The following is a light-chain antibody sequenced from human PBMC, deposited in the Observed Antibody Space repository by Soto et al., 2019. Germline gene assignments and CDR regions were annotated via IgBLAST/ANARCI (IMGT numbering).Light chain of an antibody. CDR2: DVN. CDR1: SSDVGGYNY. V-gene: IGLV2-8*01. CDR3: SSYTGRNSLI. Sequence: QSVLTQPPSASGSPGQSVTISCTGTSSDVGGYNYVSWYQQHPGKVPKLMIYDVNKRPSGVPDRFSGSKSGNTASLTVSGLQDEDEADYYCSSYTGRNSLIFGGGNKLTVL. J-gene: IGLJ2*01.